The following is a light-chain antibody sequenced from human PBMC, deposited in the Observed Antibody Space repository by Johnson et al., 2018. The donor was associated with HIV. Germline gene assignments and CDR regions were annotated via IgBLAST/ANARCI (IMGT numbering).Light chain of an antibody. Sequence: QSFLTQPPSVSAAPGQKVTISCSGSSSNVGNNYVSWYQQLPGTAPKLLIYENYKRPSGIPDRFSGSKSGTSATLGITGLQTGDEANYYCGTWDSSLSGVFGTGTKVTVL. V-gene: IGLV1-51*02. CDR3: GTWDSSLSGV. J-gene: IGLJ1*01. CDR2: ENY. CDR1: SSNVGNNY.